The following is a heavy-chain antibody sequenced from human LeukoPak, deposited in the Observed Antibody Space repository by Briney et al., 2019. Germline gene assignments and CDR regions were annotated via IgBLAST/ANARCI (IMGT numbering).Heavy chain of an antibody. CDR2: IYPSDSDT. CDR1: GYSFTTYW. D-gene: IGHD2-2*02. Sequence: PGGSLSISCEGSGYSFTTYWIGWVRQMPGKGLEWMGIIYPSDSDTRYSPSFQGQVTISADKPINTAYLQWSSLKASDSAMYYCARGSDCSSTSCYTWFDNWGQGTLVTVSS. CDR3: ARGSDCSSTSCYTWFDN. V-gene: IGHV5-51*04. J-gene: IGHJ5*02.